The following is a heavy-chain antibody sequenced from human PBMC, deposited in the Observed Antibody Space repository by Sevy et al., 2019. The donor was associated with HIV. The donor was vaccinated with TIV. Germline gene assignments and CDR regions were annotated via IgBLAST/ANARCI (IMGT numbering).Heavy chain of an antibody. D-gene: IGHD2-2*01. CDR2: INTNTGNP. Sequence: ASVKVSCKASGYTFMNYGLNWVRQAPGQGLEWMGWINTNTGNPTFAQGFTGRFVFSLDTSVNTADLPISSLNTEDTAVYSCARTSRGIVTVAAAKHYYGMDVWGQGTTVTVSS. CDR3: ARTSRGIVTVAAAKHYYGMDV. CDR1: GYTFMNYG. V-gene: IGHV7-4-1*02. J-gene: IGHJ6*02.